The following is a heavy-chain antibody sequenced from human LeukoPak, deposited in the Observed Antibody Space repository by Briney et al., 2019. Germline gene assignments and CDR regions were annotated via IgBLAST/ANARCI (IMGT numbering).Heavy chain of an antibody. V-gene: IGHV1-46*01. J-gene: IGHJ1*01. CDR3: ARETPHDSSGYDEYFQH. CDR2: INPSGGST. Sequence: ASVKVSCKASGYTFTSYYMHWVRQAPGQGLEWMGIINPSGGSTSYAQKFQGRVTMTRDTSTSTVYMDLSSLRSEDTAVYYCARETPHDSSGYDEYFQHWGQGTLVTVSS. CDR1: GYTFTSYY. D-gene: IGHD3-22*01.